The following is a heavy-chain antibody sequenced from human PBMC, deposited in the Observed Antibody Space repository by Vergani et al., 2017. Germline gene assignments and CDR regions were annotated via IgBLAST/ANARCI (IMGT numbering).Heavy chain of an antibody. CDR1: GGTFSSYT. D-gene: IGHD4-23*01. J-gene: IGHJ4*02. Sequence: QVQLVQSGAEVKKPGSSVKVSCKASGGTFSSYTISWVRQAPGQGLEWMGRIIPILGIANYAQKFQGTVTITADKSTSTAYMELSSLRSEDTAVYYCARDGAVVTLDYWGQGTLVTVSS. V-gene: IGHV1-69*08. CDR3: ARDGAVVTLDY. CDR2: IIPILGIA.